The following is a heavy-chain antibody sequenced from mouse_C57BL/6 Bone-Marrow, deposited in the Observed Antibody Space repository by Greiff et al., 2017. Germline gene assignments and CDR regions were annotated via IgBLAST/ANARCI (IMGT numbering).Heavy chain of an antibody. CDR1: GYTFTSYG. Sequence: LQESGAELARPGASVKLSCKASGYTFTSYGISWVKQRTGQGLEWIGEIYPRSGNTYYNEKFKGKATLTADKSSSTAYMELRSLTSEDSAVYFCATTVVASHWYFDVWGTGTTVTVSS. V-gene: IGHV1-81*01. CDR2: IYPRSGNT. J-gene: IGHJ1*03. D-gene: IGHD1-1*01. CDR3: ATTVVASHWYFDV.